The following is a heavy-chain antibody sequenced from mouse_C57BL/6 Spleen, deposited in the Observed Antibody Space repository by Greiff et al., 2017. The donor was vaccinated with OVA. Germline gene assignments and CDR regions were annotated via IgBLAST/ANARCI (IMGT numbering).Heavy chain of an antibody. CDR2: IYPGSGST. CDR3: ARADYPYYGISYGFAY. CDR1: GYTFTSYW. J-gene: IGHJ3*01. V-gene: IGHV1-55*01. Sequence: VQLQQPGAELVKPGASVKMSCKASGYTFTSYWITWVKQRPGQGLEWIGDIYPGSGSTNYNAKFKSKATLTVDTSSSTAYMQLSSLTSEDSAVYYCARADYPYYGISYGFAYWGQGTLVTVSA. D-gene: IGHD1-1*01.